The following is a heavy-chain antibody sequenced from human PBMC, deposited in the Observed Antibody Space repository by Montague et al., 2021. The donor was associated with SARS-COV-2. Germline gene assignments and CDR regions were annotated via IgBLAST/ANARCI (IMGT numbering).Heavy chain of an antibody. V-gene: IGHV4-59*01. CDR1: GGSLNNSY. D-gene: IGHD6-19*01. Sequence: SETLSLTCSVSGGSLNNSYWSWIRQPPGKELEWMGYIVYSGSTNYNPSLRFRLTLSVDTSSNQFPLKLNSLTSADTAVYYCARIDSSGWAYFSDYWGQGTLVSVSS. CDR2: IVYSGST. J-gene: IGHJ4*02. CDR3: ARIDSSGWAYFSDY.